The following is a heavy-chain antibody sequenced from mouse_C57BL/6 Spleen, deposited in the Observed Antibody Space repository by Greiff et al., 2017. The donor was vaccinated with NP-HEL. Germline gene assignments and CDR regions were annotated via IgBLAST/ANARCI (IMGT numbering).Heavy chain of an antibody. CDR2: ISDGGSYT. CDR3: AREGKLGRGWYFDV. J-gene: IGHJ1*03. Sequence: EVQVVESGGGLVKPGGSLKLSCAASGFTFSSYAMSWVRQTPEKRLEWVATISDGGSYTYYPDNVKGRFTISRDNAKNNLYLQRSHLKSEDTAMYYCAREGKLGRGWYFDVWGTGTTVTVSS. D-gene: IGHD4-1*01. V-gene: IGHV5-4*01. CDR1: GFTFSSYA.